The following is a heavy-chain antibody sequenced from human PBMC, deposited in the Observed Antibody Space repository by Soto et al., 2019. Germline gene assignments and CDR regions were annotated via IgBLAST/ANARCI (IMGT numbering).Heavy chain of an antibody. D-gene: IGHD1-26*01. CDR2: INPNSGDT. Sequence: QVQLVQSGTEVKRPGDSVKVSCKASGYTFTGYYVHWVRQAPGQGLEWMGWINPNSGDTYLAQRFEGRVTMNQDTSRGTAYMELSGLTSADTAEYYCAKGGAIVAAGTRVYLYNAMDVWGQGTTVTVSS. CDR1: GYTFTGYY. CDR3: AKGGAIVAAGTRVYLYNAMDV. V-gene: IGHV1-2*02. J-gene: IGHJ6*02.